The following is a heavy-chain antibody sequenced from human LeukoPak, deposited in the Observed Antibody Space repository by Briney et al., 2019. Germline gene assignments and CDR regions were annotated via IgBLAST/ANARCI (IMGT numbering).Heavy chain of an antibody. D-gene: IGHD1-26*01. J-gene: IGHJ4*02. CDR2: ISINVGSP. V-gene: IGHV3-64D*06. CDR1: GFTFSRCA. CDR3: VKDRPQEVDYFDY. Sequence: GGTLRLSCSASGFTFSRCAMHWVCHGPGKGQGYVSAISINVGSPYYADPVKGRFTISRDNSRNALYIEMRGLRAEDPAVYYCVKDRPQEVDYFDYWGQGTLVTVSS.